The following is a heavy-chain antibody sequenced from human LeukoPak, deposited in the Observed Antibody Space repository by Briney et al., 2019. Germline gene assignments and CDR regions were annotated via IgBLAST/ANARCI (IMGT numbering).Heavy chain of an antibody. V-gene: IGHV4-34*01. CDR3: ARRSGEAARQNWFDP. CDR2: INHSGST. J-gene: IGHJ5*02. CDR1: GGSFSGYY. Sequence: PSETLYLTCAVYGGSFSGYYWSWIRQPPGKALEWIGEINHSGSTNYNPSLKSRVTISVDTSKNQFSLKLSSVTAADTAVYYCARRSGEAARQNWFDPWGQGTLVTVSS. D-gene: IGHD6-6*01.